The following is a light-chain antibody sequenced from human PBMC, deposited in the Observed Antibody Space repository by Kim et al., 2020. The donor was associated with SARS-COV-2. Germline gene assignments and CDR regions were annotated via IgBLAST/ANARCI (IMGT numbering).Light chain of an antibody. Sequence: VALGQTVRITCQGDSLRSYYATWDQHKPGQAPIVVIYGKNNRPSGIPDRCSGSSSGNTASLTITGTQAGDEADYYCNSRDSNDNVVFGGGTQLTVL. CDR1: SLRSYY. J-gene: IGLJ2*01. CDR3: NSRDSNDNVV. CDR2: GKN. V-gene: IGLV3-19*01.